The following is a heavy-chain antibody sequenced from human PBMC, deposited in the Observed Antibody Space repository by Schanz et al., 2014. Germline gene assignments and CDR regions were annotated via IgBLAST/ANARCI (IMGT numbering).Heavy chain of an antibody. CDR2: IASGGSHT. D-gene: IGHD3-3*01. J-gene: IGHJ6*02. CDR3: AKIWKAHHLTGRPGWSDGMDV. CDR1: GFTFTDHA. Sequence: EVQLLASGGGLVQPGGSLRLTCLTSGFTFTDHAMSWVRQAPGKGLEWVSTIASGGSHTFYADSVTGRFTISGDNSKNTLLLQMNSLRVEDTAIYYCAKIWKAHHLTGRPGWSDGMDVWGQGTTV. V-gene: IGHV3-23*01.